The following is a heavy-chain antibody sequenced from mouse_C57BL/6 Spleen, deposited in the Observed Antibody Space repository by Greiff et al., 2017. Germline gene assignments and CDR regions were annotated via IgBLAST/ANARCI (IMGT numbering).Heavy chain of an antibody. D-gene: IGHD4-1*01. J-gene: IGHJ3*01. V-gene: IGHV1-52*01. Sequence: FQLQQPWAELVRPWSSVTLSCKASGYTFTSYWMHLVKQRPIQGLECIGNIDPSDSETHYNQKFKDKATLTVDKSSSTAYMQLSRLTSEDSAVYYCVGGTGTALAYWGQGTLVTVSA. CDR3: VGGTGTALAY. CDR2: IDPSDSET. CDR1: GYTFTSYW.